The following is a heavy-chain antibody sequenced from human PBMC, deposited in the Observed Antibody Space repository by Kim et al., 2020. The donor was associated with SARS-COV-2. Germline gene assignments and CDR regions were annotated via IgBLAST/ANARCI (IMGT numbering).Heavy chain of an antibody. CDR3: ARDCAPWQCTLPGGMDV. J-gene: IGHJ6*02. CDR1: GGSISSYY. Sequence: SETLSLTCTVSGGSISSYYWSWIRQPPGKGLEWIGYIYYSGSTNYNPSLKSRVTISVDTSKNQFSLKLSSVTAADTAVYYCARDCAPWQCTLPGGMDVWGQGTTVTVSS. V-gene: IGHV4-59*01. CDR2: IYYSGST. D-gene: IGHD6-19*01.